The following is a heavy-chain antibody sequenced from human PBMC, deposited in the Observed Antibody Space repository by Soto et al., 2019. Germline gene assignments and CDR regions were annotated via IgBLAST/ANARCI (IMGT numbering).Heavy chain of an antibody. Sequence: LLRQSCAVSGFNSGSYAMSCVRQAPGKGLEWVSAISGSGGSTYYADSVKGRFTISRDNSKNTLYLQMNSLRAEDTAVYYCARDEGYYDSSGYFDYWGQGTLVT. J-gene: IGHJ4*02. CDR1: GFNSGSYA. CDR2: ISGSGGST. CDR3: ARDEGYYDSSGYFDY. V-gene: IGHV3-23*01. D-gene: IGHD3-22*01.